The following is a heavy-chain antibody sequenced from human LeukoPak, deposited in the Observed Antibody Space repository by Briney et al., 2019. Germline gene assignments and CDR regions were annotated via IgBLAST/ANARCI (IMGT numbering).Heavy chain of an antibody. Sequence: ASVKVSCKASGYNFISYYMHWVRQAPGQGLEWMGIINPSGGSTSYAQKFQDRVTMTRDTSTSTVYMELSSLKSEDTAVYYCAREDVVLVDAVRYYYYGMDVWGQGTAVTVSS. J-gene: IGHJ6*02. V-gene: IGHV1-46*01. D-gene: IGHD2-8*01. CDR3: AREDVVLVDAVRYYYYGMDV. CDR1: GYNFISYY. CDR2: INPSGGST.